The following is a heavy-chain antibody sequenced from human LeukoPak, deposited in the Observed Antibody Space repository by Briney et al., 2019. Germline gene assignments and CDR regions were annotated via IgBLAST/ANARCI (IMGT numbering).Heavy chain of an antibody. Sequence: ASVKVSCKASGYNFISYYMHWVRQAPGQGLEWMGIINPSGGSTSYAQKFQDRVTMTRDTSTSTVYMELSSLKSEDTAVYYCAREDVVLVDAVRYYYYGMDVWGQGTAVTVSS. J-gene: IGHJ6*02. V-gene: IGHV1-46*01. D-gene: IGHD2-8*01. CDR3: AREDVVLVDAVRYYYYGMDV. CDR1: GYNFISYY. CDR2: INPSGGST.